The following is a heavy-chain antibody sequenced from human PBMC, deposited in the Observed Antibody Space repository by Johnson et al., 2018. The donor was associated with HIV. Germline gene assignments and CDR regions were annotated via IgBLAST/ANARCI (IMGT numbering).Heavy chain of an antibody. J-gene: IGHJ3*02. V-gene: IGHV3-30-3*01. CDR2: ISYDGSNK. D-gene: IGHD7-27*01. CDR3: ALNWGAEGAFDI. Sequence: VQLVESGGGVVQPGRSLRLSCAASGFIFSSYAMHWVRQAPGKGLEWVGLISYDGSNKYYADSVKGRFTISRDNAKNSLYLQMNSLRAEDTAVYYCALNWGAEGAFDIWGQGTMVTVSS. CDR1: GFIFSSYA.